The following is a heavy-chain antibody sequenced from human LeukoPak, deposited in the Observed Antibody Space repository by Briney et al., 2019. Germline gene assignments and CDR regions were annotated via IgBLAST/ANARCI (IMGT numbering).Heavy chain of an antibody. CDR2: IYSGGNT. V-gene: IGHV3-53*01. Sequence: GGSLKLSCAASGFTVSSNYMSWVRQAPGKGLEWVSVIYSGGNTYYADSVKGRFTISRDNSKNTLYLQMNSLRAEDTAVYCCARELDDSSGYYDYWGQGTLVTVSS. J-gene: IGHJ4*02. D-gene: IGHD3-22*01. CDR1: GFTVSSNY. CDR3: ARELDDSSGYYDY.